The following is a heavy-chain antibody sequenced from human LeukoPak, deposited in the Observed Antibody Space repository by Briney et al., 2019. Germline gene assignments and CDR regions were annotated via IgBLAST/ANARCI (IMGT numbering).Heavy chain of an antibody. D-gene: IGHD3-10*01. CDR1: GGSISSYY. V-gene: IGHV4-4*07. CDR3: ARERSRYYGSGSYFYNWFDP. CDR2: IYTSGST. J-gene: IGHJ5*02. Sequence: SETLSLTCTVSGGSISSYYRSWIRQPAGKGLEWIGRIYTSGSTNYNPSLKSRVTMSVDTSKNQFSLKLSSVTAADTAVYYCARERSRYYGSGSYFYNWFDPWGQGTLVTVSS.